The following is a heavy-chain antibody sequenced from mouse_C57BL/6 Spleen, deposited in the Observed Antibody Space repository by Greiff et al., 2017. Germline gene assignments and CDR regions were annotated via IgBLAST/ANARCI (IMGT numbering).Heavy chain of an antibody. CDR1: GYTFTSYW. J-gene: IGHJ2*01. D-gene: IGHD1-1*01. CDR3: TRSPTVVAEGFDY. Sequence: EVQLQQSGTVLARPGASVKMSCKTSGYTFTSYWMHWVKQRPGQGLEWIGAIYPGNSDTSYNQKFKGKAKLPAVTSASTAYMELSSLTNEDSAVYYCTRSPTVVAEGFDYWGQGTTLTVSS. CDR2: IYPGNSDT. V-gene: IGHV1-5*01.